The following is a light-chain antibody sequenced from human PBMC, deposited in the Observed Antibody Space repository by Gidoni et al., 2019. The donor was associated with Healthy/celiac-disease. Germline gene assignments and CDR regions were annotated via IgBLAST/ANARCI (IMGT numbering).Light chain of an antibody. J-gene: IGKJ2*01. CDR1: QSVSRY. CDR3: QQRSNWPPYT. CDR2: DAS. V-gene: IGKV3-11*01. Sequence: EIVLTQSPATLSLSPGERATLSCRASQSVSRYLAWYQQKPGQAPRPLIYDASNRATGIPARFSGSGSGTDFTLTISSLEPEDFAVYHCQQRSNWPPYTFGQGTKLEIK.